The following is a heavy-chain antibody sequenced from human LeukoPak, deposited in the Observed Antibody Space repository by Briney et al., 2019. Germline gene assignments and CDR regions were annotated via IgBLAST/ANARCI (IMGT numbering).Heavy chain of an antibody. CDR2: IYSGGST. Sequence: PGGSLRLSCAASGFTVSNNYMSWVRQAPGKGLEWVSAIYSGGSTYYADSVKGRFTISRDNSKNTLYLQMNSLRAEDTAVYYCARGQRHSSSWYFFDYWGQGTLVTVSS. CDR1: GFTVSNNY. V-gene: IGHV3-53*01. CDR3: ARGQRHSSSWYFFDY. D-gene: IGHD6-13*01. J-gene: IGHJ4*02.